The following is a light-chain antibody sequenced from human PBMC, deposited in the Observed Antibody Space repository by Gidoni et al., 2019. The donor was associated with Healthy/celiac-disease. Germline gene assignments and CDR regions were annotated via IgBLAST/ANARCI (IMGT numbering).Light chain of an antibody. J-gene: IGLJ2*01. V-gene: IGLV3-1*01. CDR1: KLWEKC. Sequence: SYELTQPPSVSVSPGQTASITCSGEKLWEKCAYWYQQKPGQSPVLVIYQDSKRPSGIPERFSGSNSGNTATLTISGTQAMDEADYYCQAWDSSTVVFGGGTKLTVL. CDR2: QDS. CDR3: QAWDSSTVV.